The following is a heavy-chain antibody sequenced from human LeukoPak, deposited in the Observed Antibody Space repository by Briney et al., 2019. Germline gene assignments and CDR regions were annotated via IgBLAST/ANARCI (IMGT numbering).Heavy chain of an antibody. J-gene: IGHJ4*02. CDR2: IHHSGST. CDR3: ASKPTAVAGYFDC. V-gene: IGHV4-4*02. CDR1: GGSISSSHW. Sequence: SETLSLTCSVSGGSISSSHWWSWVRQPPGKGLEWIGEIHHSGSTNYNPSLKSRVTISVDKFKNQFSLKLSSVTAADTAVYYCASKPTAVAGYFDCWGQGTLVTVSS. D-gene: IGHD6-19*01.